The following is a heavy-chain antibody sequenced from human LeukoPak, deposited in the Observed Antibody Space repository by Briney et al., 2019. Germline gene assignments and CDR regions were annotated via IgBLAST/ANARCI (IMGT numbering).Heavy chain of an antibody. V-gene: IGHV5-51*01. Sequence: GESLKISCKGSGYSFTSYWIGWVRQMPGKGLEWMGIIYPGDSDTRYSPSFQGQVTISTDKSISTAYLQWSSLKASDTAMYYCARHKGRGFSGSYGDYWGQGTLVTVSS. D-gene: IGHD3-10*01. J-gene: IGHJ4*02. CDR3: ARHKGRGFSGSYGDY. CDR1: GYSFTSYW. CDR2: IYPGDSDT.